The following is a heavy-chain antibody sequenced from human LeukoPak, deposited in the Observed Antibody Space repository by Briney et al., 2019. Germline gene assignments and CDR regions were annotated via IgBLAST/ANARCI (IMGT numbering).Heavy chain of an antibody. D-gene: IGHD6-13*01. Sequence: PGGSLRLSCAASGFTFSSYGMHWVRQAPGKGLEWVTFIRYDGSNKYYADSVKGRFSISRDNSKNTLYLQMNSLRGEDTAVYYCAEGRSITAAPYYMDVWGKGTTVTISS. CDR3: AEGRSITAAPYYMDV. J-gene: IGHJ6*03. CDR2: IRYDGSNK. V-gene: IGHV3-30*02. CDR1: GFTFSSYG.